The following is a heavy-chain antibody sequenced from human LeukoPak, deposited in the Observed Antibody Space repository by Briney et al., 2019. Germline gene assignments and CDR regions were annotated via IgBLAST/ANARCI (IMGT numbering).Heavy chain of an antibody. D-gene: IGHD3-3*01. Sequence: GGSLRLSCAASGFTFSKFPMGWVRQAPGKGLEWVANIDQDGTGKYYVDSVKGRFTISRDNAKSSLYLHMNSLRAEDTAVYYCARGNYKFLEAIHYYTDVWGKGTTVTVS. CDR1: GFTFSKFP. J-gene: IGHJ6*03. CDR3: ARGNYKFLEAIHYYTDV. V-gene: IGHV3-7*01. CDR2: IDQDGTGK.